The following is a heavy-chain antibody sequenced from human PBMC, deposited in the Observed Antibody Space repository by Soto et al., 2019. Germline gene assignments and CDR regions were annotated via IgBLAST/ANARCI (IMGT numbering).Heavy chain of an antibody. CDR3: EKPQDYNWNDY. J-gene: IGHJ4*02. CDR2: ISGSGGST. CDR1: GFTFSTYA. V-gene: IGHV3-23*01. D-gene: IGHD1-20*01. Sequence: PGGSLRLSCAASGFTFSTYAMSWVRQAPGKGLEWVSGISGSGGSTNHADSVKGRFSISRDNSKNMVYLQMKSLRAEDTAVYYFEKPQDYNWNDYWCQGILVT.